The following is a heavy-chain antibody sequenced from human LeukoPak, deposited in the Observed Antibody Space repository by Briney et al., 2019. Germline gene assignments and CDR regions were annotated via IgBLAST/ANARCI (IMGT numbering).Heavy chain of an antibody. CDR2: ICSSGSA. CDR1: GGSISSGVYY. CDR3: ARDGGGSLHGMDV. D-gene: IGHD2-15*01. V-gene: IGHV4-31*03. J-gene: IGHJ6*02. Sequence: SETLSLTCTVSGGSISSGVYYWSWIRQRPGEGLQWIGYICSSGSAYYNASLKSRVSMSTDTSNNQFSLKLNSVTAADTAVYYCARDGGGSLHGMDVWGQGTTVTVSS.